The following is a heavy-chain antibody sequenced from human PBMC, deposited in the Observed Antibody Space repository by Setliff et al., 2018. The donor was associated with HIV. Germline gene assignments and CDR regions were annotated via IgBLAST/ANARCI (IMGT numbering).Heavy chain of an antibody. CDR2: INSDGSSI. V-gene: IGHV3-74*01. CDR3: ARHSDWYGNDAFDI. CDR1: GFTFSSYA. J-gene: IGHJ3*02. Sequence: PGGSLRLSCAASGFTFSSYAMSWVRQAPGKGLVWVSRINSDGSSISYADSVKGRFTISRDNAKNTLYLQMNSLRGEDTAVYYCARHSDWYGNDAFDIWGQGTMVTVSS. D-gene: IGHD6-19*01.